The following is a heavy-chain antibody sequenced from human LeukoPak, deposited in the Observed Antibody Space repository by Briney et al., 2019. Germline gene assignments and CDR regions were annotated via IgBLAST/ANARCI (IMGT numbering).Heavy chain of an antibody. V-gene: IGHV3-23*01. J-gene: IGHJ5*01. CDR1: GFTFSNEA. D-gene: IGHD2-2*01. Sequence: PGGSLRLSCAVSGFTFSNEAMGWVRQLRGGGLEWVSTISPGGGTTYYAESMKGRFTISRDNSKSTLYLEMNSLRVEDTAVYYCARIGHDLYQTFDSWGHGTLITVSS. CDR3: ARIGHDLYQTFDS. CDR2: ISPGGGTT.